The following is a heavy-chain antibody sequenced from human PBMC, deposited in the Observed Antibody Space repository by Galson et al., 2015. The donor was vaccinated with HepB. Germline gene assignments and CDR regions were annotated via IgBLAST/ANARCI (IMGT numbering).Heavy chain of an antibody. D-gene: IGHD1-26*01. J-gene: IGHJ4*02. V-gene: IGHV5-51*01. CDR1: GYTVVSYW. CDR2: IYPADSDT. Sequence: QSGAEVKKPGESLKISCKGSGYTVVSYWIGWVRQMPGKGLEWMGIIYPADSDTRYSPSFQGQVTISADKSISTAYLQWSSLKASDTAMYYCVSENRLHSGIDYWGQGTLVTVSS. CDR3: VSENRLHSGIDY.